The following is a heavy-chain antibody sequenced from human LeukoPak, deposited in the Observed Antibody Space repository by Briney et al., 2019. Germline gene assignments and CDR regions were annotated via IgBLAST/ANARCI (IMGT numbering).Heavy chain of an antibody. V-gene: IGHV3-21*01. D-gene: IGHD1-26*01. CDR1: GFTFSTYG. CDR2: ISSSSSYI. CDR3: ARSVGATFPVAFQH. J-gene: IGHJ1*01. Sequence: GGSLRLSCAASGFTFSTYGMNWVRQAPGKGLEWVSSISSSSSYIYYADSVKGRFTISRDNAKNSLYLQMNSLRVEDTAVYYCARSVGATFPVAFQHWGQGTLVTVSS.